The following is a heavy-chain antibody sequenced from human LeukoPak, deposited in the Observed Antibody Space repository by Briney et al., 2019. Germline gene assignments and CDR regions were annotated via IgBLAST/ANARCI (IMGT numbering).Heavy chain of an antibody. Sequence: SETLSLTCAVYGGSFSGYYWSWIRQPPGKGLEWIGEINHSGSTNYNPSLKSRVTISVDTSNSQFSLKLTSVTATDTAVYYCARRRGRWDVNWFDPWGQGTLATVSS. D-gene: IGHD1-26*01. V-gene: IGHV4-34*01. CDR1: GGSFSGYY. J-gene: IGHJ5*02. CDR2: INHSGST. CDR3: ARRRGRWDVNWFDP.